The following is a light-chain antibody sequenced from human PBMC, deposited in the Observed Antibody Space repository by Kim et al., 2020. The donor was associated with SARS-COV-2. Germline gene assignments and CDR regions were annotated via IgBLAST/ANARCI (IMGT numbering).Light chain of an antibody. CDR2: GKN. Sequence: ALGQTVRITSQGDSLRSFYPSWYHQKPGQAPELVIYGKNNRPLGIPDRFSGSTSGNTASLTITGAQAEDEADYYCNSRDSSGNFWVFGGGTQLTVL. CDR1: SLRSFY. J-gene: IGLJ3*02. V-gene: IGLV3-19*01. CDR3: NSRDSSGNFWV.